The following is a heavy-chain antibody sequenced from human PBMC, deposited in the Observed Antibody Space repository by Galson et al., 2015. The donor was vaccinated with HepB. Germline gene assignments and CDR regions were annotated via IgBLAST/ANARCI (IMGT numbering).Heavy chain of an antibody. Sequence: SLRLSCASSGFTISSLGMTSVRQAPGMGLERVSAIGVNAGSTGYADSVKGPVTISSDNSKNMVYLQMNNLTAEDAAVYYCAKGTSNIDYWGQGTLVTVSS. CDR1: GFTISSLG. J-gene: IGHJ4*02. D-gene: IGHD6-6*01. CDR2: IGVNAGST. CDR3: AKGTSNIDY. V-gene: IGHV3-23*01.